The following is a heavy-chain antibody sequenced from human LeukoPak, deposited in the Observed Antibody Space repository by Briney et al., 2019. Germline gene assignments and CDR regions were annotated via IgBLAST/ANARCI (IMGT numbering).Heavy chain of an antibody. Sequence: SETLSLTCTVSGGSISSSSYYWGLIRQPPGKGLEWIGSIYYSGSTYYNPSLKSRVTISVDTSKNQFSLKLSSVTAADTAVYYCARDLGYQLLAIWFDPWGQGTLVTVSS. J-gene: IGHJ5*02. V-gene: IGHV4-39*07. CDR2: IYYSGST. CDR3: ARDLGYQLLAIWFDP. CDR1: GGSISSSSYY. D-gene: IGHD2-2*01.